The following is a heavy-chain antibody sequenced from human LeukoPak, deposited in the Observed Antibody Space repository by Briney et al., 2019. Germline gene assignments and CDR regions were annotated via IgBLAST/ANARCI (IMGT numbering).Heavy chain of an antibody. J-gene: IGHJ6*03. D-gene: IGHD6-13*01. V-gene: IGHV3-53*01. Sequence: PGGSLRLSCAASGFTVSSNYMSWVRQAPGKGLEWVSVIYSGGSTYYADSVKGRFTISRDNSKNTLYLQMNSLRAEDTAVYYCARLLQQLVYYYYYYMDVWGKGTTVTVSS. CDR1: GFTVSSNY. CDR3: ARLLQQLVYYYYYYMDV. CDR2: IYSGGST.